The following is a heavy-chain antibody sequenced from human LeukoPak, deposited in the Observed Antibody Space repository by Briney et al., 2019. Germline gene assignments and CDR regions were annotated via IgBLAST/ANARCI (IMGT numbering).Heavy chain of an antibody. Sequence: GGSLRLSCAASGFTFSSYGVSWVRPASGKGLEWVSGISGSGGSTYYADSVKGRFTISRDNSKNTLYLQMNSLRAEDTAVYYCAKLSSRSYGYADYWGQGTLVTVS. J-gene: IGHJ4*02. V-gene: IGHV3-23*01. D-gene: IGHD5-18*01. CDR3: AKLSSRSYGYADY. CDR1: GFTFSSYG. CDR2: ISGSGGST.